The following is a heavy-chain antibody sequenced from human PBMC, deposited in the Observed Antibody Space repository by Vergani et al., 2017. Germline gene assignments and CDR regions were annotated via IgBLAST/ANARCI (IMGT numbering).Heavy chain of an antibody. V-gene: IGHV2-5*01. D-gene: IGHD3-9*01. J-gene: IGHJ3*01. Sequence: QITLKESGPTLVKPTQTLTLTCTFSGFSLTTGGEGVGWIRQPPGRALEWLAFVYWNDDERYSPSLKSRVTITKDTSKNEVILTMATMDPVDTATYYCVHRLGYVDWDGAFDVWGPGTMVTVSS. CDR1: GFSLTTGGEG. CDR2: VYWNDDE. CDR3: VHRLGYVDWDGAFDV.